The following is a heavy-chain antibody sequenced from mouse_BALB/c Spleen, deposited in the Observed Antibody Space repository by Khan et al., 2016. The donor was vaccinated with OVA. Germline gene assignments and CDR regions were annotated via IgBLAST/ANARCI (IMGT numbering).Heavy chain of an antibody. J-gene: IGHJ4*01. CDR3: ARKNYYGYAGDY. D-gene: IGHD1-1*01. V-gene: IGHV3-2*02. CDR2: ISYSGST. CDR1: GYSITTNYA. Sequence: EVKLLESGPGLVKPSQSLSLTCTVTGYSITTNYAWDWIRQFPGNKLEWMGYISYSGSTSYNPSLKSRISITRDTSKNQFFLQLNSVTTEDTATYYWARKNYYGYAGDYWGQGNSVTVSS.